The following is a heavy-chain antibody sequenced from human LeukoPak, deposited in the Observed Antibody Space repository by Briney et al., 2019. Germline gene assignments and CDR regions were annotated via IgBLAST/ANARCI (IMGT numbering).Heavy chain of an antibody. Sequence: SETLSLTCTVSGYSMSSGYYWGWIRQPPGKGLQWIGSIFHSGNSYYNPSLKSRVTISVDTSKNQFSLKVDSVTAADTAVYYCARVGYNWNLWFDFWGQGTTVTVSS. CDR2: IFHSGNS. V-gene: IGHV4-38-2*02. D-gene: IGHD1-7*01. CDR3: ARVGYNWNLWFDF. CDR1: GYSMSSGYY. J-gene: IGHJ3*01.